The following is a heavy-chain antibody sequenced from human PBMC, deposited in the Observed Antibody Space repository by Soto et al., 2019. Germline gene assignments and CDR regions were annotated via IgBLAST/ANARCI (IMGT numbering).Heavy chain of an antibody. D-gene: IGHD1-1*01. CDR2: ISPIIGAP. CDR3: SRVSGTTEWTRGMDV. V-gene: IGHV1-69*08. Sequence: VELEQSGAEVKKPGSSVEVSCTTSGYILSGYTFSWVRQAPGQGLEWMGRISPIIGAPFSTQTFQDRVDFTADISTNTVYMDLRGLTAEDTAVYYCSRVSGTTEWTRGMDVWGKGTTVTVSS. J-gene: IGHJ6*04. CDR1: GYILSGYT.